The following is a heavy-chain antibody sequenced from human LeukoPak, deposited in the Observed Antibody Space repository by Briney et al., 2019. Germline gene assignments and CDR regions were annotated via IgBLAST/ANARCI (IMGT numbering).Heavy chain of an antibody. V-gene: IGHV3-48*03. Sequence: PGGSLRLSCAASGFTFSSYEMNWVRQAPGKGLEWVSYISSSGSTIYYADSVKGRFTISRDNAKNSLYLQMNSLRAEDTAVYYCARRDGFRYSSSWSLYYYYYYMDVWGKGTTVTVSS. CDR2: ISSSGSTI. J-gene: IGHJ6*03. D-gene: IGHD6-13*01. CDR1: GFTFSSYE. CDR3: ARRDGFRYSSSWSLYYYYYYMDV.